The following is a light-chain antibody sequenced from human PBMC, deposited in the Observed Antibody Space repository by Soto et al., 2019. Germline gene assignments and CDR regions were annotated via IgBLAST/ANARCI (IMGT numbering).Light chain of an antibody. CDR1: QSVGGS. J-gene: IGKJ5*01. CDR2: DTS. V-gene: IGKV3-11*01. CDR3: QQRSNWIT. Sequence: EIVLTQSPATLSLFPRERATLSCRASQSVGGSLAWYQQKPGQAPRLLLYDTSSRATGIPARFSGSGSGTDFTLTISSLEPEDFAVYYCQQRSNWITFGQGTRLEIE.